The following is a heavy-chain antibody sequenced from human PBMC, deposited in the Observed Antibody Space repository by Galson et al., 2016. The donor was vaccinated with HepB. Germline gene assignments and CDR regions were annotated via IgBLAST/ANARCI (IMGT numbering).Heavy chain of an antibody. D-gene: IGHD3-10*01. CDR3: ARGLVGSGMDV. CDR2: INWSGDST. CDR1: GFTFDDYG. V-gene: IGHV3-20*01. Sequence: RLSXAVSGFTFDDYGXTWVRRAPGKGLEXXXGINWSGDSTAYADSVKGRFTMYRDDARNSLYLQMSSLRVEDTALYQCARGLVGSGMDVWGQGTTVTVS. J-gene: IGHJ6*02.